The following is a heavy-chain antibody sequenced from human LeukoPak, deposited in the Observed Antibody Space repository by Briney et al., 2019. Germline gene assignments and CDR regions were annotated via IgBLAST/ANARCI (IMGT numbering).Heavy chain of an antibody. J-gene: IGHJ4*02. CDR3: ARHLTYSSSSAVDY. CDR2: IYPGDSDT. V-gene: IGHV5-51*01. D-gene: IGHD6-6*01. Sequence: GESLKISCEGSGYSFTSNWIGWVRQMPGKGLEWMGIIYPGDSDTRYSPSFQGQVTISADKSISTAYLQWSSLKASDTAMYYCARHLTYSSSSAVDYWGQGTLVTVSS. CDR1: GYSFTSNW.